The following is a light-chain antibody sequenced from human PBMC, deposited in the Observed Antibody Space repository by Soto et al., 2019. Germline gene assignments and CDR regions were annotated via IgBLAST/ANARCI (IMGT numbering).Light chain of an antibody. Sequence: DIQLTQSPSFLSASVGDRVTITCRASQGISSYLAWYQQKPGKATKLLIYAASTLQSGVPSRFSGSGSGTDFTLTISSLQPEDFATYYCQQSFSTPITFGQGTRLEIK. V-gene: IGKV1-39*01. J-gene: IGKJ5*01. CDR3: QQSFSTPIT. CDR1: QGISSY. CDR2: AAS.